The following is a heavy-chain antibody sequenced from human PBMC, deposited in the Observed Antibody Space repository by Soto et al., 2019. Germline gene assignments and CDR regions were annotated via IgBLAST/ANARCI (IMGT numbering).Heavy chain of an antibody. CDR2: IYPGDSET. CDR1: GYSFTSYW. V-gene: IGHV5-51*01. D-gene: IGHD2-2*01. Sequence: PGESLKISCTGIGYSFTSYWIGWVRQMPGKALEWMGIIYPGDSETRYSPSFQGQVTISVDKSITTAYLQWTSLQASDTAVYYCARGYCTTTICDPRFDSWGQGTLVTVSS. J-gene: IGHJ5*01. CDR3: ARGYCTTTICDPRFDS.